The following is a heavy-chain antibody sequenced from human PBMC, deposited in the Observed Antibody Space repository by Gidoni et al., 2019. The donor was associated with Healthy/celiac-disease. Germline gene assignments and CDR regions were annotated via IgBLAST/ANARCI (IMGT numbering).Heavy chain of an antibody. D-gene: IGHD3-9*01. V-gene: IGHV3-21*01. CDR3: ARDDYDILTGYYPFCFDY. J-gene: IGHJ4*02. CDR1: GFTFSSYS. CDR2: ISSSSSYI. Sequence: EVQLVESGGGLVKPGGSLRLSCAASGFTFSSYSMNWVRQAPGKGLEWVSSISSSSSYIYYADSVKGRFTISRDNAKNSLYLQMNSLRAEDTAVYYCARDDYDILTGYYPFCFDYWGQGTLVTVSS.